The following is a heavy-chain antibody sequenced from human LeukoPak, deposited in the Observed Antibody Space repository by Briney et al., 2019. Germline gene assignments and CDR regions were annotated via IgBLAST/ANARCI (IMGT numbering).Heavy chain of an antibody. CDR3: ARANRNDWFDP. CDR2: IYSGGST. Sequence: GGSLRLSCAASGFTVSSNYMSWVRQAPGKGLEWVSVIYSGGSTHYADSVKGRFTISRDNSKNALYLQMDSLRPEDTAVYYCARANRNDWFDPWGQGTLVTVSS. D-gene: IGHD1-1*01. J-gene: IGHJ5*02. V-gene: IGHV3-66*02. CDR1: GFTVSSNY.